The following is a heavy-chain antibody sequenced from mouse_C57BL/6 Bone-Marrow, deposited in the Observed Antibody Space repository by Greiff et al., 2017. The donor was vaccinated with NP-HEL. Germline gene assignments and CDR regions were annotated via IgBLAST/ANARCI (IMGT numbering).Heavy chain of an antibody. CDR3: ARDAYYGSSFYAMDY. D-gene: IGHD1-1*01. Sequence: EVMLVESGGGLVQSGRSLRLSCATSGFTFSDFYMEWVRHTPGKGLEWIAASRNNANDYTTEYSASVKGRFIVSRASSQSILYLQMNALRAEYTASYYCARDAYYGSSFYAMDYWGQGTSVTVSS. V-gene: IGHV7-1*01. CDR2: SRNNANDYTT. J-gene: IGHJ4*01. CDR1: GFTFSDFY.